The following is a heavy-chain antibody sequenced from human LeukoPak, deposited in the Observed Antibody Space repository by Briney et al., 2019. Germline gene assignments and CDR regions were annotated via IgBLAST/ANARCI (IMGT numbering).Heavy chain of an antibody. J-gene: IGHJ4*02. Sequence: GGSLRLSCATSGFPFSSSGMSWVRQAPGKGLEWVSAISGGGDSTFYADSVKGRFTISRDNSKNTLYLQMNSLRDDDTAVYYCAKSHCGRFSCFRADFWGQGTLVTVSS. CDR3: AKSHCGRFSCFRADF. CDR1: GFPFSSSG. V-gene: IGHV3-23*01. CDR2: ISGGGDST. D-gene: IGHD2-2*01.